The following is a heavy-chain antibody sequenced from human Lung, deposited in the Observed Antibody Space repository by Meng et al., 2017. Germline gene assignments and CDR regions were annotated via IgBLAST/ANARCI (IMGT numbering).Heavy chain of an antibody. J-gene: IGHJ4*02. D-gene: IGHD6-25*01. V-gene: IGHV1-2*06. Sequence: GQRVQLGGEVKKPGASVKVSCKPSGYNFPDYYIHWVRRAPGQGLEWMGRINPKSGDTHYAQKFQARVTMTGDTSISTAYMELSGLRSDDTAMYYCARDEDISAAGKLFGDYWGQGTLVTVSS. CDR3: ARDEDISAAGKLFGDY. CDR2: INPKSGDT. CDR1: GYNFPDYY.